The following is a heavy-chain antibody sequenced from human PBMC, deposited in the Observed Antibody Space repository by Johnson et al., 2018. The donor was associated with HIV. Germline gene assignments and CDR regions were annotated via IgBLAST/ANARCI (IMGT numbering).Heavy chain of an antibody. CDR3: TTEPFAFDI. J-gene: IGHJ3*02. CDR1: GFTLTDHY. V-gene: IGHV3-15*01. CDR2: IKSKTDGGTT. Sequence: VQLVESGGDLVQPGGSLRLSCAASGFTLTDHYMDWVRQAPGKGLEWVGRIKSKTDGGTTDYAAPVKGRFTISRDDSKNTLYLQMNSLKTEDTAVYYCTTEPFAFDIWGQGTMVTVSS.